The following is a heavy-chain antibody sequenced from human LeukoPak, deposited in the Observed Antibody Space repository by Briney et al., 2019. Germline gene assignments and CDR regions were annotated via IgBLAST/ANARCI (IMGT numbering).Heavy chain of an antibody. CDR2: ITSSSSYT. CDR1: GFTFSDYY. V-gene: IGHV3-11*06. CDR3: TRDHYYDSSGHPPDY. D-gene: IGHD3-22*01. Sequence: GGSLRLSCAASGFTFSDYYMSWIRQAPGKGLEWVSYITSSSSYTNYADSVKGRFTISRDNAKRSLYLQMNSLRAEDTAVYYCTRDHYYDSSGHPPDYWGQGTLVTVSS. J-gene: IGHJ4*02.